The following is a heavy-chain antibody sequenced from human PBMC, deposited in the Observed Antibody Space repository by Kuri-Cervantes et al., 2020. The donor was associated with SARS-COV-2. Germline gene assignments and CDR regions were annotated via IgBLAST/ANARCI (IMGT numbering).Heavy chain of an antibody. CDR2: IVVGSGNT. CDR1: GFTFTSSA. J-gene: IGHJ6*02. D-gene: IGHD2-2*01. CDR3: ARDLAYCSSTSCYEYYYYGMDV. Sequence: SVKVSCKASGFTFTSSAMQWVRQARGQRLEWIGWIVVGSGNTNYAQKFQERVTITRDMSTSTAYMELSSLRSEDTAVYYCARDLAYCSSTSCYEYYYYGMDVWGQGTTVTVSS. V-gene: IGHV1-58*02.